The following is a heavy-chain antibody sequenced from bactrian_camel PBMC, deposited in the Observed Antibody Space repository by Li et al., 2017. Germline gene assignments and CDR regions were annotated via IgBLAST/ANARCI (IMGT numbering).Heavy chain of an antibody. V-gene: IGHV3S53*01. CDR1: GISSYF. D-gene: IGHD3*01. CDR2: IHSAGHYT. Sequence: QLVESGGGSVQAGGSLRLSCTASGISSYFMGWFRQAPGKEREVVATIHSAGHYTRYADSVKGRFTLSQDNAKKTVYLQMNSLKPEDTATYFCAARWPSTANCDSDLHEYNYWGQGTQVTVS. J-gene: IGHJ4*01. CDR3: AARWPSTANCDSDLHEYNY.